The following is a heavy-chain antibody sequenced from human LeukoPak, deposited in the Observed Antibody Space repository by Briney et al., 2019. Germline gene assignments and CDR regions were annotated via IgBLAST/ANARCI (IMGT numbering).Heavy chain of an antibody. V-gene: IGHV4-4*07. D-gene: IGHD1-14*01. CDR3: ARDNPTLYGDAFDI. CDR1: GGSISSYY. J-gene: IGHJ3*02. CDR2: IYTSGST. Sequence: SETPSLTCTVSGGSISSYYWSWIRQPAGKGLEWIGRIYTSGSTNYNPSLKSRVTMSVDTSKNQFSLKLSSVTAADTAVYYCARDNPTLYGDAFDIWGQGTMVTVSS.